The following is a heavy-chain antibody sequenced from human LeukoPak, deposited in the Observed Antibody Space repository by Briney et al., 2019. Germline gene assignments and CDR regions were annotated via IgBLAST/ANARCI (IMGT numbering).Heavy chain of an antibody. D-gene: IGHD6-19*01. CDR2: IKPDGNER. Sequence: GGSLRLSCAASGFTFNTYWISWVRQAPGKGLQWVANIKPDGNERYYVDSVKGRFTISRDNARSSLYLQMNSLTVMDTAIYHCASRQWTAFDVWGQGTMVTVSS. V-gene: IGHV3-7*01. J-gene: IGHJ3*01. CDR1: GFTFNTYW. CDR3: ASRQWTAFDV.